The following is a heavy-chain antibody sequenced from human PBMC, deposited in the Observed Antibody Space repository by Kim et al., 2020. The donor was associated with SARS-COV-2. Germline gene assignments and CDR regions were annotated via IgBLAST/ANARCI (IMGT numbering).Heavy chain of an antibody. V-gene: IGHV4-39*01. CDR2: IHYGGKT. Sequence: SETLSLTCTVSGGSIYSSNYYWGWIRQPPGKGLEWIGSIHYGGKTFYSPSLESRVTMSVDTSKNQFSLKLYSVTAADTAVYYCALPQTGALAGFDCWGQGTLVTVSS. J-gene: IGHJ4*02. D-gene: IGHD6-19*01. CDR1: GGSIYSSNYY. CDR3: ALPQTGALAGFDC.